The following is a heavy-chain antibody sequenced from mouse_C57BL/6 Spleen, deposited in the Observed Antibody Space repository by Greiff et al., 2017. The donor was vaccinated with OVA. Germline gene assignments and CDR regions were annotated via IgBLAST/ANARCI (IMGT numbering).Heavy chain of an antibody. J-gene: IGHJ2*01. V-gene: IGHV5-9-1*02. CDR1: GFTFSSYA. Sequence: EVQVVESGEGLVKPGGSLKLSCAASGFTFSSYAMSWVRQTPEKRLEWVAYISSGGDYIYYADTVKGRFTISRDNARNTLYLQMSSLKSEDTAMYYCTRDAYGSSSFFDYWGQGTTLTVSS. CDR3: TRDAYGSSSFFDY. CDR2: ISSGGDYI. D-gene: IGHD1-1*01.